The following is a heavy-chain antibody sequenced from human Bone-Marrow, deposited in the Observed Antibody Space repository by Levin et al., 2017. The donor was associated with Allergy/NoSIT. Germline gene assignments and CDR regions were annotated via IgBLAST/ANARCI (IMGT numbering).Heavy chain of an antibody. CDR1: GGTFSSYA. Sequence: ASVKVSCKASGGTFSSYAISWVRQAPGQGLEWMGRIIPILGIANYAQKFQGRVTITADKSTSTAYMELSSLRSEDTAVYYCAKAGYCSSTSCYTGWFDPWGQGTLVTVSS. V-gene: IGHV1-69*04. J-gene: IGHJ5*02. D-gene: IGHD2-2*02. CDR3: AKAGYCSSTSCYTGWFDP. CDR2: IIPILGIA.